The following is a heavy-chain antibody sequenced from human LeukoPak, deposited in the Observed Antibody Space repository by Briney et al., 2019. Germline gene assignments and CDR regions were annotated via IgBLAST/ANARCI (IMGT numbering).Heavy chain of an antibody. CDR3: ARDGSVAVTTPIDY. Sequence: ASVKVSCKASGYTFTSYGISWVRQAPGQGLEWMGWISAYNGNTNYAQELQGRVTMTTDTSTSTAYMELRSLRSDDTAVYYCARDGSVAVTTPIDYWGQGTLVTVSS. CDR2: ISAYNGNT. D-gene: IGHD2-21*02. J-gene: IGHJ4*02. V-gene: IGHV1-18*01. CDR1: GYTFTSYG.